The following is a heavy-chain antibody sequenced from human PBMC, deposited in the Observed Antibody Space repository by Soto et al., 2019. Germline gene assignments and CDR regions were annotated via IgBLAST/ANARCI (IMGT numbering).Heavy chain of an antibody. CDR3: ARIVREYSGYDLSYFDY. V-gene: IGHV2-70*11. D-gene: IGHD5-12*01. CDR1: GFSLSTSGMC. CDR2: IDWDDDK. J-gene: IGHJ4*02. Sequence: SGPTLVNPTQTLTXTCTFSGFSLSTSGMCVSWIRQPPGKALEWLARIDWDDDKYYSTSLKTRLTISKDTSKNQVVLTMTNMDPVDTATYYCARIVREYSGYDLSYFDYWGQGTLVTVSS.